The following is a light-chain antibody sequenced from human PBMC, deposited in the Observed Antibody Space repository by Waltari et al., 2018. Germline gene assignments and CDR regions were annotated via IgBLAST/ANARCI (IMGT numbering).Light chain of an antibody. Sequence: QSVLTQPPSASGTPGQRVTISCSGTSSNIGSNYVYWYRQRPGTAPKLPIYRNKPGHAPGPVLFAGSTAGTCVSVAISGSRSEEEADYYCGVRDDSVSGRVYGGRTKNTVL. CDR1: SSNIGSNY. J-gene: IGLJ3*02. V-gene: IGLV1-47*01. CDR2: RNK. CDR3: GVRDDSVSGRV.